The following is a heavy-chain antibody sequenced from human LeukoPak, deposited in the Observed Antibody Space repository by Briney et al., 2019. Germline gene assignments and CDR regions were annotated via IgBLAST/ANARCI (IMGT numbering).Heavy chain of an antibody. V-gene: IGHV4-59*01. CDR2: IYYSGST. J-gene: IGHJ4*02. CDR3: ARVSRYDFWSGFQISVFDY. D-gene: IGHD3-3*01. CDR1: GGSISSYY. Sequence: SETLSLTCTVSGGSISSYYWSLIRQPPGKGLEWIGYIYYSGSTNYNPSLKSRVTISVDTSKNQFSLKLSSVTAADTAVYYCARVSRYDFWSGFQISVFDYWGQGTLVTVSS.